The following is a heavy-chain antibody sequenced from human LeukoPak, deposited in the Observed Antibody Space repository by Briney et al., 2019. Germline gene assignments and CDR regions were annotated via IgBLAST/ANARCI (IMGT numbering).Heavy chain of an antibody. CDR1: GASISSASDY. CDR3: ARIGGGSWQNPGYWFDP. D-gene: IGHD2-15*01. Sequence: PSETLSLTCAVSGASISSASDYWGWIRQPPGKGLEWLGSIYYGGSTYDNPSLRSRVTISVDTSKNQFSLKLTSVTAADTAVYYCARIGGGSWQNPGYWFDPWGQGNLVTVSS. CDR2: IYYGGST. J-gene: IGHJ5*02. V-gene: IGHV4-39*01.